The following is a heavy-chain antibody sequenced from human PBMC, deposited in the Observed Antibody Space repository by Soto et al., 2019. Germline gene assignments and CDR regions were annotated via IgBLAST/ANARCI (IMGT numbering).Heavy chain of an antibody. CDR2: MNPNSGNT. D-gene: IGHD6-13*01. V-gene: IGHV1-8*01. CDR1: GYTFTSYD. J-gene: IGHJ5*02. Sequence: QVPLVQSGAEVKKPGASVKVSCKASGYTFTSYDINWVRQATGQGLEWMGWMNPNSGNTGYAQKFQGRVTMTRNTSISTAYMELSSLRSEDTAVYYCARGRWRSSSYESWFDPWGQGTLVTVSS. CDR3: ARGRWRSSSYESWFDP.